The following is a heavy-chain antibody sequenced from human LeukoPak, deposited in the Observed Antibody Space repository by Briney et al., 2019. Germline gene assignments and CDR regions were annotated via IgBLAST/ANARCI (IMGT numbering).Heavy chain of an antibody. CDR3: ARGVNLEYYFDY. J-gene: IGHJ4*02. Sequence: SETLSLTCTVSGGSISSYYRSWIRQPAGKGLEWIGRIYTSGSTNYNPSLKSRVAMSVDTSKNQFSLKVSSVTAADTAVYYCARGVNLEYYFDYWGQGTLVTVSS. CDR2: IYTSGST. CDR1: GGSISSYY. D-gene: IGHD1-14*01. V-gene: IGHV4-4*07.